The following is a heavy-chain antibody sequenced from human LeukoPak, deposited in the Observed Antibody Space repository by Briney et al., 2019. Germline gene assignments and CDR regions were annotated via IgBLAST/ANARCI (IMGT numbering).Heavy chain of an antibody. Sequence: GASVKVSCKASGYIFSDYYMHWVRQAPGQGLEWMGWINPKTGDTNYAQKFQGRVTMTRDTSISTAYMELSRLTSDDTAVFYCARAGLWDHSDSSGYHNGAFDIWGQGTMVTVSS. CDR3: ARAGLWDHSDSSGYHNGAFDI. V-gene: IGHV1-2*02. D-gene: IGHD3-22*01. J-gene: IGHJ3*02. CDR1: GYIFSDYY. CDR2: INPKTGDT.